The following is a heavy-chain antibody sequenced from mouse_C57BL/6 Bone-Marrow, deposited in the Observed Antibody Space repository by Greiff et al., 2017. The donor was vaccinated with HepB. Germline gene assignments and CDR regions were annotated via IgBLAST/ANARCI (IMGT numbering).Heavy chain of an antibody. V-gene: IGHV5-4*01. D-gene: IGHD2-4*01. CDR3: ARDAVYYDYGGGFAY. Sequence: EVKLQESGGGLVKPGGSLKLSCAASGFTFSSYAMSWVRQTPEKRLEWVATISDGGSYTYYPDNVKGRFTISRDNAKNNLYLQMSHLKSEDTAMYYCARDAVYYDYGGGFAYWGNGTLVTV. J-gene: IGHJ3*01. CDR1: GFTFSSYA. CDR2: ISDGGSYT.